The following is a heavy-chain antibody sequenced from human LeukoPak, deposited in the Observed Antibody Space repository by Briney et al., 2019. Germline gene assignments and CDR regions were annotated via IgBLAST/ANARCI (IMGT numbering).Heavy chain of an antibody. J-gene: IGHJ6*03. Sequence: SETLSLTCTVSGYSSSIDYYWGWIRQSPGKGLEWIGSIHRSGSTYYNPSLKSRVTISGDTSKSQFSLRLTSVTAADTAVYYCARESLTYYYDSSGYSDYYYYYMDVWGKGTTVTVSS. D-gene: IGHD3-22*01. CDR2: IHRSGST. V-gene: IGHV4-38-2*02. CDR1: GYSSSIDYY. CDR3: ARESLTYYYDSSGYSDYYYYYMDV.